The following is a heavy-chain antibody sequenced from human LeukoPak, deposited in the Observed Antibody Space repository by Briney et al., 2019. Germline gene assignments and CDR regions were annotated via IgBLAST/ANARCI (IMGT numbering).Heavy chain of an antibody. CDR1: GGSFSGYY. D-gene: IGHD3-9*01. CDR2: INHSGST. J-gene: IGHJ5*02. CDR3: ARDRAPGADILTGSFDP. Sequence: SETLSLTCAVYGGSFSGYYWSWIRQPPGKGLEWIGEINHSGSTNYNPSLKSRVTISVDTSKNQFSLKLSSVTAADTAVYYCARDRAPGADILTGSFDPWGQGTLVTVSS. V-gene: IGHV4-34*01.